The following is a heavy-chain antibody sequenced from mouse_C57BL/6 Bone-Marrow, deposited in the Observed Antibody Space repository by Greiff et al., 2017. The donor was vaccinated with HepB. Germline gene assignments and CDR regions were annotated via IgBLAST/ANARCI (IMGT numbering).Heavy chain of an antibody. CDR2: ISSGGDYI. Sequence: DVHLVESGEGLVKPGGSLKLSCAASGFTFSSYAMSWVRQTPEKRLEWVAYISSGGDYIYYADTVKGRFTISRDNARNTLYLQMSSLKSEDTAMYYCTKGLAAFDVWGTGTTVTVSS. CDR1: GFTFSSYA. CDR3: TKGLAAFDV. V-gene: IGHV5-9-1*02. J-gene: IGHJ1*03. D-gene: IGHD3-2*02.